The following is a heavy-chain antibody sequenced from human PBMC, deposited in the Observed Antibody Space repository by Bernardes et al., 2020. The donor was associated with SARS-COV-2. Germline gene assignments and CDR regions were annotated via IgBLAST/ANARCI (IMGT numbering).Heavy chain of an antibody. Sequence: SQTLSLTCAISGDRISSNTAAWNWIRQSPSRGLEWLGRTYYRSKWQNDYAVSVKSRIIVTPDTSKNQFSLQLNSVTPDDSAVYYCASDHSTRNSDWYEDYYYGMDVWGQGTPVTVSS. J-gene: IGHJ6*02. D-gene: IGHD6-19*01. CDR2: TYYRSKWQN. CDR3: ASDHSTRNSDWYEDYYYGMDV. CDR1: GDRISSNTAA. V-gene: IGHV6-1*01.